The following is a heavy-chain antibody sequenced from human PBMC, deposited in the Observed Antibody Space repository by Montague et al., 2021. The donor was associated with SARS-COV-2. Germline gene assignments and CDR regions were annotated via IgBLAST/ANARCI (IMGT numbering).Heavy chain of an antibody. CDR3: ARGGGSGYRYYFDY. CDR2: IYYSGRT. Sequence: SETLSLTCTVSGGSISSYYWNWIRLPPGKGLERIGYIYYSGRTNYNPSPKSRVTISVDTSKNQFSLKLSSVTAADTAVYYCARGGGSGYRYYFDYWGQGSLVTVSS. D-gene: IGHD3-22*01. V-gene: IGHV4-59*01. CDR1: GGSISSYY. J-gene: IGHJ4*02.